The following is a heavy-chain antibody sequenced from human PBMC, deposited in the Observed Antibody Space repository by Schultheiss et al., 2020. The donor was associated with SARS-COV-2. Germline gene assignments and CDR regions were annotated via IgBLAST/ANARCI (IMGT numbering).Heavy chain of an antibody. CDR1: GGSISSGGYY. D-gene: IGHD3-16*01. Sequence: SETLSLTCTVSGGSISSGGYYWSWTRHHPGKGLEYIGYIDYSGTTYYNPSLKSRVTISVDTSKNQFSLKLSSVTAADTAVYYCRRLGTAFDYWGQGTLVTVSS. CDR3: RRLGTAFDY. J-gene: IGHJ4*02. CDR2: IDYSGTT. V-gene: IGHV4-31*03.